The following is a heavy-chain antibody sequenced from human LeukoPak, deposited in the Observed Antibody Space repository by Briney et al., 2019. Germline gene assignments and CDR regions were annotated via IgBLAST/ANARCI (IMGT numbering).Heavy chain of an antibody. Sequence: PRGSLRLSCAVSGFSFSTYSISWVSQAPGKGLEWVSCISRSSPTVFYAASVKGRFTISRDDDKNSISLQMNRLRVEDTAVYYCAREGNWDGYNLDVFDIWGQGTMFTVSS. CDR3: AREGNWDGYNLDVFDI. V-gene: IGHV3-48*01. J-gene: IGHJ3*02. CDR2: ISRSSPTV. D-gene: IGHD5-24*01. CDR1: GFSFSTYS.